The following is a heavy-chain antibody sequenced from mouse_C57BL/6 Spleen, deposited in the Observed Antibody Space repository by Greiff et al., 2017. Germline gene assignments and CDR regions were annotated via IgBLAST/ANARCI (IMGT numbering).Heavy chain of an antibody. J-gene: IGHJ4*01. Sequence: VQLKESGAELVKPGASVKLSCTASGFNIKDYYMHWVKQRTEQGLEWIGRIDPEDGETKYAPKFQGKATITADTSSNTAYLQLSGLKSEDTAVYYCARVGNYYGSEGYYYAMDYWGQGTSVTVSS. CDR2: IDPEDGET. CDR3: ARVGNYYGSEGYYYAMDY. V-gene: IGHV14-2*01. CDR1: GFNIKDYY. D-gene: IGHD1-1*01.